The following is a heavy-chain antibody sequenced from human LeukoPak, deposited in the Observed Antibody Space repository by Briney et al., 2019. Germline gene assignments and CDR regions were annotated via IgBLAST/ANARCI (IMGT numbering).Heavy chain of an antibody. J-gene: IGHJ5*02. Sequence: SETLSLTCAVYGGSFSGYSWSWIRQPPGKGLEWIGEINHRGNTNYNPSLKSRVTISVDTSKNQFSLKLSSVTAADTAVYYCAKDGNSITMVRGVLNWFDPWGQGTLVTVSS. CDR1: GGSFSGYS. CDR2: INHRGNT. D-gene: IGHD3-10*01. CDR3: AKDGNSITMVRGVLNWFDP. V-gene: IGHV4-34*01.